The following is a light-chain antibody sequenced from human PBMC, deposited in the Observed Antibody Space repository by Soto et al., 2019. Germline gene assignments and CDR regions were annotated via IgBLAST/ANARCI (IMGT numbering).Light chain of an antibody. J-gene: IGKJ1*01. CDR3: QQYYSYSPT. CDR1: QGISSY. V-gene: IGKV1-8*01. Sequence: AIQVTQSPSSFSASTGDRVTITCRASQGISSYLAWYQQKPGKAPKLLIYAASTLQSGVPSRFSGSGSGTDFTLTISCLQSEDFATYYCQQYYSYSPTFGQGTKVDIK. CDR2: AAS.